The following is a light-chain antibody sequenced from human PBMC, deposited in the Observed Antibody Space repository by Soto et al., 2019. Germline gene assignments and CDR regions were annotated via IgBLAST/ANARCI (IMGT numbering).Light chain of an antibody. CDR3: AAWDDGLSGWV. CDR2: SNN. J-gene: IGLJ3*02. V-gene: IGLV1-47*02. CDR1: TSNIGSNS. Sequence: QTVVTQPPSASGTPGQRVTISCSGSTSNIGSNSVYWYQQLPGTTPKLLIYSNNQRPSGVPDRISGSKSGTSASLAISGLRSEDEADYYCAAWDDGLSGWVFGGGTKLTVL.